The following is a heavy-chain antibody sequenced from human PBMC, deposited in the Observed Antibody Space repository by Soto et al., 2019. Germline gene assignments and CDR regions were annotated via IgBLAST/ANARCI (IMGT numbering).Heavy chain of an antibody. D-gene: IGHD2-15*01. Sequence: GGSLRLSCAASGFTFSSYGMHWVRQAPGKGLEWVAVIWYDGSNKYYADSVKGRFTISRDNSKNTLYLQMNSLRAEDTAVYYCAREDCSGGSCYPDIWGQGTMVTVSS. V-gene: IGHV3-33*01. J-gene: IGHJ3*02. CDR3: AREDCSGGSCYPDI. CDR2: IWYDGSNK. CDR1: GFTFSSYG.